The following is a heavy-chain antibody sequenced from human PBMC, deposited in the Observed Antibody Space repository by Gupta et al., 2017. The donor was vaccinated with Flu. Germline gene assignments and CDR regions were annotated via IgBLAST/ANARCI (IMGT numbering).Heavy chain of an antibody. Sequence: EVQLVESGGGLVQPGRSLRRSCAASGITFDDYAMHWVRQAPGKGLEWVSGITWNSDTIGYADSVKGRFTLSRDTAKNSLYLQMNSLRPEDTALYYCVKDRGYTWDAIDFWGQGTMVTVSS. CDR1: GITFDDYA. CDR2: ITWNSDTI. CDR3: VKDRGYTWDAIDF. D-gene: IGHD2-15*01. V-gene: IGHV3-9*01. J-gene: IGHJ3*01.